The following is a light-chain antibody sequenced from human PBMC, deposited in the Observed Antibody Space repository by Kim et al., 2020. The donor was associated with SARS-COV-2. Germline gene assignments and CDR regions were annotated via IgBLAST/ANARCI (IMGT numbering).Light chain of an antibody. CDR3: QQRSTTWT. V-gene: IGKV3-11*01. Sequence: SLSPGERAALSCRASQSVSSYLAWYQQKPGQAPRLLSYDASNRATGIPARFSGSGSGTDFTLTISSLEPEDFAVYYCQQRSTTWTFGQGTKVEIK. CDR2: DAS. J-gene: IGKJ1*01. CDR1: QSVSSY.